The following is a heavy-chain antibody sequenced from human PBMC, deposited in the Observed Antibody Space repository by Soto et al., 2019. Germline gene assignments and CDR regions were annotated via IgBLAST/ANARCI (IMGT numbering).Heavy chain of an antibody. CDR1: GVSLKTYY. Sequence: QVHLQESGPGLVRPSETLSLTCTVSGVSLKTYYWSWVRLPPGGGLEGIGYFFFSGSPNYNPSLRSRVTMSVETSNNQFSLKMSSVTAADTAVYYCARVAGISYYNHMDVWGKGTTVTVSS. J-gene: IGHJ6*03. D-gene: IGHD1-20*01. CDR3: ARVAGISYYNHMDV. CDR2: FFFSGSP. V-gene: IGHV4-59*01.